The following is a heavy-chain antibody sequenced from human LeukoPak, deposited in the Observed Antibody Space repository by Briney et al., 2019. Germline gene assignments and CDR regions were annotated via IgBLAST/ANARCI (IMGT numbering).Heavy chain of an antibody. CDR3: GRDLAVSDY. V-gene: IGHV3-48*01. J-gene: IGHJ4*02. CDR1: GFTFSSYS. CDR2: ISISSSTT. Sequence: PGGSLRLSCAASGFTFSSYSMNWVPEAPRKGLEWVSYISISSSTTYYAHPLKGRSTFSRDNAKNSLYLQMNSLSVEDTAVYYCGRDLAVSDYWGQGTLVIVSS.